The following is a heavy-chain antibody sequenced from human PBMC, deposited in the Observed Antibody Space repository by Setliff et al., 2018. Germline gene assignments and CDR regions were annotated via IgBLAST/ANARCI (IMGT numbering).Heavy chain of an antibody. CDR3: ARTLYDYDILTGPGYYFDY. D-gene: IGHD3-9*01. J-gene: IGHJ4*02. CDR2: IYYSGST. Sequence: SETLSLTCTVSGGSISSSSYYWGWIRQPPGKGLEWIGSIYYSGSTYYNPSLKSRVTISVDTSKNQFPLKLSSVTAADTAVYYCARTLYDYDILTGPGYYFDYWGQGTLVTVSS. V-gene: IGHV4-39*06. CDR1: GGSISSSSYY.